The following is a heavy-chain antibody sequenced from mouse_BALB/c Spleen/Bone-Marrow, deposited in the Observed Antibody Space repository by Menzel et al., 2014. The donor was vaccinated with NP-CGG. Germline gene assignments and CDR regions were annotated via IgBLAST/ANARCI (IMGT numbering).Heavy chain of an antibody. CDR2: FAPGSGNT. J-gene: IGHJ1*01. CDR1: GYTFTSYW. Sequence: DLVKPGASVKLSCKASGYTFTSYWINWIKQRPGQGLEWIGRFAPGSGNTYYNEMFKGKATLTVDTSSSTAYIQLSSLSSDDSAVYFCARARSTVITAWYCDVWGAGATVTVSS. V-gene: IGHV1S41*01. D-gene: IGHD2-4*01. CDR3: ARARSTVITAWYCDV.